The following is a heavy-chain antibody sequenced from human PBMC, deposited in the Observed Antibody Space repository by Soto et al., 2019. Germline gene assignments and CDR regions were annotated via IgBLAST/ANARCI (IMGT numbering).Heavy chain of an antibody. J-gene: IGHJ4*02. Sequence: QVQLVQSGAEVKKPGASVKVSCKASGYTFTSYDINWVRQATGQGLEWMGWLNPNSGNTGFAQKFQGRVTLTRKTSVNTAYIELSSLRSDDTAIYYCATSGGGWYLYWGQGTLVTVSS. V-gene: IGHV1-8*01. CDR1: GYTFTSYD. CDR2: LNPNSGNT. CDR3: ATSGGGWYLY. D-gene: IGHD6-19*01.